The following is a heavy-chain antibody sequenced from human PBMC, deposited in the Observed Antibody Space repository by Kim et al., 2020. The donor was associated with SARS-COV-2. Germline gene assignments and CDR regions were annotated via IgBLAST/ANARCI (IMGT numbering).Heavy chain of an antibody. CDR2: INHSGST. V-gene: IGHV4-34*01. Sequence: SETLSLTCAVYGGSFSGYYWSWIRQPPGKGLEWIGEINHSGSTNYNPSLKSRVTISVDTSKNQFSLKLSSVTAADTAVYYCARSEGATIDYWGQGTLVTVSS. CDR3: ARSEGATIDY. D-gene: IGHD1-26*01. CDR1: GGSFSGYY. J-gene: IGHJ4*02.